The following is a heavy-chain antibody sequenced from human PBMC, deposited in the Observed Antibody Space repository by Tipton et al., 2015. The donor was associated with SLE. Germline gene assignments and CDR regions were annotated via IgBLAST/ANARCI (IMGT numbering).Heavy chain of an antibody. Sequence: TLSLTCAVYGGSFSGYYWSWIRQPPGKGLEWIGEINHSGSTNYNPSLKSRVTISVDTSKTQFSLKLSSVTAADTAVYYCARHRREHYTSSSSAFDIWGQGTMVTVSS. V-gene: IGHV4-34*01. CDR1: GGSFSGYY. D-gene: IGHD6-6*01. CDR3: ARHRREHYTSSSSAFDI. J-gene: IGHJ3*02. CDR2: INHSGST.